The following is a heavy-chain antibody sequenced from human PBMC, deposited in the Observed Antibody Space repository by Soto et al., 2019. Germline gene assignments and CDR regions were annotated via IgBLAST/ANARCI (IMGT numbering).Heavy chain of an antibody. D-gene: IGHD6-13*01. CDR2: IWYDGSNK. Sequence: QVQLVESGGGVVQPGRSLRLSCAASGFTFSSYGMHWVRQAPGKGLEWVAVIWYDGSNKYYADSVKGRFTISRDNSKNTLYLQMNSLRAEDTAVYYCARDRLLSGTGYGMDVWGQGTTVTVSS. J-gene: IGHJ6*02. CDR3: ARDRLLSGTGYGMDV. V-gene: IGHV3-33*01. CDR1: GFTFSSYG.